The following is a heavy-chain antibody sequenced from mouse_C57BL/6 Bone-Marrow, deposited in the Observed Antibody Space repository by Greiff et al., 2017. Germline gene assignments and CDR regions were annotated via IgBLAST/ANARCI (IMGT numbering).Heavy chain of an antibody. D-gene: IGHD2-2*01. CDR3: TIMVTTGCDY. CDR2: IDPENGDT. CDR1: GFNIKDDY. J-gene: IGHJ2*01. Sequence: EVKLQQSGAELVRPGASVKLSCTASGFNIKDDYMHWVKQRPEQGLEWIGWIDPENGDTEYASKFQGKATITADTSSNTAYLQLSSLTSEDTAVYYCTIMVTTGCDYWGQGTTLTVSS. V-gene: IGHV14-4*01.